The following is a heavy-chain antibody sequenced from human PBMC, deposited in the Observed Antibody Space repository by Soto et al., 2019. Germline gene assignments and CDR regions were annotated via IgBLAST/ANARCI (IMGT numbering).Heavy chain of an antibody. J-gene: IGHJ5*02. CDR3: ARHEPIAAAGTMGWFYP. CDR1: GGSISSSSYY. CDR2: IYYSGST. Sequence: QLQLQESGPGLVKPSETLSLTCTVSGGSISSSSYYWGWIRQPPGKGLEWIGSIYYSGSTYYNPSLKSRVTISVDTSKNQFSLKLSSVTAADTAVYYCARHEPIAAAGTMGWFYPWGQGTLVTVSS. D-gene: IGHD6-13*01. V-gene: IGHV4-39*01.